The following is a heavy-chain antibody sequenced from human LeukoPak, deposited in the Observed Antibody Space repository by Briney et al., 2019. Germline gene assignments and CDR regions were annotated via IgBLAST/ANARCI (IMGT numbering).Heavy chain of an antibody. J-gene: IGHJ4*02. V-gene: IGHV2-5*02. Sequence: SGPTLVKPTQSLTLPCTYSGFPLSTSGVSVGWIPQPPGKALEWLALIYWDDAKRYSLSLKSSLTIRKHTSKNQVVFTMTNMDPVDTAAYFCAHRGGIAATGTGFDYWGQGTLVTVSS. CDR3: AHRGGIAATGTGFDY. CDR1: GFPLSTSGVS. CDR2: IYWDDAK. D-gene: IGHD6-13*01.